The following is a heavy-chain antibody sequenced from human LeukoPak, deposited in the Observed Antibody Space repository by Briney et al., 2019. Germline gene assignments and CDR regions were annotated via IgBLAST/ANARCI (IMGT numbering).Heavy chain of an antibody. CDR2: ISYDGSNK. V-gene: IGHV3-30-3*01. J-gene: IGHJ4*02. Sequence: TGGSLRLSCAASGFTFSSYAMHWVRQAPGKGLEWVAVISYDGSNKYYADSVKGRFTISRDNSKNTLYLQMNSLRAEDTAVYYCARASRLYCSGGSCYWGGFDYWGQGTLVTVSS. CDR3: ARASRLYCSGGSCYWGGFDY. CDR1: GFTFSSYA. D-gene: IGHD2-15*01.